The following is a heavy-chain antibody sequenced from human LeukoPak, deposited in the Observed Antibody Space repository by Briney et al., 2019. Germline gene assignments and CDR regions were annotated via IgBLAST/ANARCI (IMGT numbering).Heavy chain of an antibody. D-gene: IGHD6-13*01. Sequence: SGGSLRLSCAASGFTFSTYSRNWVRQAPGKGLEWVSAITSSSSYIYYADSLKGRFTISRDNAKNSLYLQMNSLRAEDTAVYYCARAAAGTGSWLQYFDYWGQGTLVTVSS. CDR1: GFTFSTYS. J-gene: IGHJ4*02. CDR2: ITSSSSYI. CDR3: ARAAAGTGSWLQYFDY. V-gene: IGHV3-21*01.